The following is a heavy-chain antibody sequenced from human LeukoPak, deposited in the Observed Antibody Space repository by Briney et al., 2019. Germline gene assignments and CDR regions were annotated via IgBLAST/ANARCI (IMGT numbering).Heavy chain of an antibody. CDR1: GFTVSSYY. V-gene: IGHV3-21*01. CDR3: ARDRERGYSGYDFPHYYYYGMDV. CDR2: ISSSSSYI. D-gene: IGHD5-12*01. J-gene: IGHJ6*02. Sequence: GGSLRLSCAASGFTVSSYYMSWVRQAPGKGLEWVSSISSSSSYIYYADSVKGRFTISRDNAKNSLYLQMNSLRAEDTAVYYCARDRERGYSGYDFPHYYYYGMDVWGQGTTVTVSS.